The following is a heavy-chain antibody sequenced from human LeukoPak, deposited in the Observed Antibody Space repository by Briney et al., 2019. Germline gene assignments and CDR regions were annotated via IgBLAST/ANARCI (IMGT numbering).Heavy chain of an antibody. V-gene: IGHV1-69*04. Sequence: GASVKVSCKASGGTFSSYAISWVRQAPGQGLEWMVRIIPILGIANYAQKFQGRVTITADKSTSTAYMELSSLRSEDTAVYYCARGLPGDYYDSSGWEYNWFDPWGQGTLVTVSS. CDR3: ARGLPGDYYDSSGWEYNWFDP. D-gene: IGHD3-22*01. CDR2: IIPILGIA. J-gene: IGHJ5*02. CDR1: GGTFSSYA.